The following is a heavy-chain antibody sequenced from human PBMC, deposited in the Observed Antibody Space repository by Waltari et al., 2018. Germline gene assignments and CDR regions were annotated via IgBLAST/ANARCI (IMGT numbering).Heavy chain of an antibody. CDR2: IIAIFDRA. Sequence: QVQLVQSGAEVKKPGSSVKVSCKVSGGPFSSRALSWVRQAPGQGLEWMGGIIAIFDRANYAQRFQGRLTITADESTSTVFMELTGLRSDDTAVYYCTRDGSGATAKWFDPWGQGTLVIVSS. CDR3: TRDGSGATAKWFDP. J-gene: IGHJ5*02. CDR1: GGPFSSRA. V-gene: IGHV1-69*01. D-gene: IGHD3-10*01.